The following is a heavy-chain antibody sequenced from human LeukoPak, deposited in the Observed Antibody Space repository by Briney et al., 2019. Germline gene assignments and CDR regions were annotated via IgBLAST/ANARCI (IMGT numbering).Heavy chain of an antibody. J-gene: IGHJ4*02. Sequence: GGSLRLSCAASGFTFDIAWMSWVRQAPGKPLEWVGRIKGKGDGGTTDYAAPVNGRFTIERDDSTHTVYLQMTSLKTEDTAMYYCTTSSRGNFDFWGQGTLVAVSS. CDR2: IKGKGDGGTT. V-gene: IGHV3-15*01. CDR3: TTSSRGNFDF. CDR1: GFTFDIAW. D-gene: IGHD3-10*01.